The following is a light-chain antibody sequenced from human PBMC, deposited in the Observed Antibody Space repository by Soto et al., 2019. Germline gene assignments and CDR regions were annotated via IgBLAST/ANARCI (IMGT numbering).Light chain of an antibody. V-gene: IGLV2-14*02. CDR2: EVT. J-gene: IGLJ1*01. CDR3: NSYTTYSTYV. Sequence: QSVLTQPASVSGSPGQSITISCTGTSSDVGSYNLVSWYQQHPGKAPKLIIYEVTKRPSGVSNRFSGSTSGNTASLTISGLQAEDEADYYCNSYTTYSTYVFGTGTKVTVL. CDR1: SSDVGSYNL.